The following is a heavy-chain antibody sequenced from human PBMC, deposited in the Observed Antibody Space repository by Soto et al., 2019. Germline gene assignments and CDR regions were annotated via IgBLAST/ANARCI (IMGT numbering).Heavy chain of an antibody. CDR2: IIPIFGTA. J-gene: IGHJ6*02. Sequence: SVKVSCKASGGTFSSYAISWVRQAPGQGLEWMGGIIPIFGTANYAQRFQGRVTITADESTSTAYMELSSLRSEDTAVYYCARDPASQVKDYYGMDVWGQGTTVTVSS. V-gene: IGHV1-69*13. D-gene: IGHD4-4*01. CDR1: GGTFSSYA. CDR3: ARDPASQVKDYYGMDV.